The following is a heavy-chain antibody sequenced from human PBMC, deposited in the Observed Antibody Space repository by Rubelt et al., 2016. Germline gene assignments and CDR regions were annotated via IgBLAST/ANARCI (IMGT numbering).Heavy chain of an antibody. CDR3: ARFAIGGHSSGYLFDY. CDR2: INPNSGGT. V-gene: IGHV1-2*02. J-gene: IGHJ4*02. CDR1: GYTFTGYY. D-gene: IGHD3-22*01. Sequence: QVQLVQSGAEVKKPGASVKVSCKASGYTFTGYYMHWVRQAPGQGLEWMGWINPNSGGTNYAQKFQGRLTMTRDTSISAAYMGLSRLRPADTALYYCARFAIGGHSSGYLFDYWGQGTLVTVSS.